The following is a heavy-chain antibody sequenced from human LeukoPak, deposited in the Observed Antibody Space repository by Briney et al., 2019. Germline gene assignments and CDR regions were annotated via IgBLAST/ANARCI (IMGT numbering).Heavy chain of an antibody. CDR2: ISPSSGGT. V-gene: IGHV1-2*02. CDR3: ARERESGWYQEEYDY. J-gene: IGHJ4*02. CDR1: GYTFTGYY. Sequence: ASVKVSCKASGYTFTGYYMHWVRQAPGQGLEWMGWISPSSGGTNYAQKFQGRVTMTRDTSISTAYMELSRLRSDDTAVYYCARERESGWYQEEYDYWGQGTLVTVSS. D-gene: IGHD6-19*01.